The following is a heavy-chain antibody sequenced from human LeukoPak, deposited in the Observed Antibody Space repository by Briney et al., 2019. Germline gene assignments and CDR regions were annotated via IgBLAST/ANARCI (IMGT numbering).Heavy chain of an antibody. CDR3: ARGSVPAAIKRSGWFDP. J-gene: IGHJ5*02. Sequence: ASVKVSCKASGYTFTSYDINWVRLAPGQGLEWMGWMNPNSGNRGYAQKFQGRVTMTRNTSISTAYMELSSLRSEDTAVYYCARGSVPAAIKRSGWFDPWGQGTLVTVSS. V-gene: IGHV1-8*01. D-gene: IGHD2-2*02. CDR2: MNPNSGNR. CDR1: GYTFTSYD.